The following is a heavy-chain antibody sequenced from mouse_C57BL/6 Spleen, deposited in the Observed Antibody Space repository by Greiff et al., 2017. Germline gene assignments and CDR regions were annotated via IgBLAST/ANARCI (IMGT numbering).Heavy chain of an antibody. J-gene: IGHJ4*01. CDR2: IYPGDGDT. D-gene: IGHD1-1*01. V-gene: IGHV1-82*01. CDR3: ARDYGSSYFYYAMDY. CDR1: GYAFSSSW. Sequence: VQVVESGPELVKPGASVKISCKASGYAFSSSWMNWVKQRPGKGLEWIGRIYPGDGDTNYNGKFKGKATLTADKSSSTAYMQLSSLTSEDSAVYFCARDYGSSYFYYAMDYWGQGTSVTVSS.